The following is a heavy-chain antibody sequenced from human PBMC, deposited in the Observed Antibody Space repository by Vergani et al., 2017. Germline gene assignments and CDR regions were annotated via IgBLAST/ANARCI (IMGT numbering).Heavy chain of an antibody. D-gene: IGHD3-10*01. CDR2: IRYDGSNK. CDR3: AKIVTGSGSRRYYYGMDV. CDR1: GFTFSSYG. Sequence: QVQLVESGGGVVQPGGSLRLSCAASGFTFSSYGMHWVRQAPGKGLEWVAFIRYDGSNKYYADSVKGRFTISRDNSKNTLYLQMNSLRAEDTAVYYCAKIVTGSGSRRYYYGMDVWGQGTTVTVSS. J-gene: IGHJ6*02. V-gene: IGHV3-30*02.